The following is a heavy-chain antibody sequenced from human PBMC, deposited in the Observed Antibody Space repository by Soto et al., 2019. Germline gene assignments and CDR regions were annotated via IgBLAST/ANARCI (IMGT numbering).Heavy chain of an antibody. CDR2: ISTGNGNT. D-gene: IGHD2-21*01. J-gene: IGHJ4*02. Sequence: QVQIVQSGAEVKKPGASVKVSCKTSGYTFTDYAIHWVRQAPGQRLEWMGRISTGNGNTKFSQKFQGRVTITRDTSATTAYMELTCLRSEDTAVYFCAKGSRMWTPDYWGQGTLVTVSS. V-gene: IGHV1-3*04. CDR3: AKGSRMWTPDY. CDR1: GYTFTDYA.